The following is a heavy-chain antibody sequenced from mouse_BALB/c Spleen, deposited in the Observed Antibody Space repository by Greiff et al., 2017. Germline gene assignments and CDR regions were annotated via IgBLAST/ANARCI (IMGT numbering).Heavy chain of an antibody. V-gene: IGHV2-2*02. Sequence: VQRVESGPGLVQPSQSLSITCTVSGFSFTSYGVHWVRQSPGKGLEWLGVIWSGGSTDYYAAFISRLSISKDNSKNQVFFKMNSLQANDTAIYYCARKESYGSGFAYWGQGTLVTVSA. D-gene: IGHD1-1*01. CDR1: GFSFTSYG. J-gene: IGHJ3*01. CDR2: IWSGGST. CDR3: ARKESYGSGFAY.